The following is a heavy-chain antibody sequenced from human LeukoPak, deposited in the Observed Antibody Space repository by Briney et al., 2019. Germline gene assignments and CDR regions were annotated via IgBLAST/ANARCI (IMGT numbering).Heavy chain of an antibody. J-gene: IGHJ1*01. V-gene: IGHV3-30*02. Sequence: GGSLRLSCAASGFTFSSYGMHWVRQAPGKGLEWVAFIRYDGSNKYYADSVKGRFTISRDNSKNTLYLQMNTLGADDTALYFCAKDPRDSGDYYFQHWGQGTPVTVSS. CDR1: GFTFSSYG. D-gene: IGHD4-17*01. CDR3: AKDPRDSGDYYFQH. CDR2: IRYDGSNK.